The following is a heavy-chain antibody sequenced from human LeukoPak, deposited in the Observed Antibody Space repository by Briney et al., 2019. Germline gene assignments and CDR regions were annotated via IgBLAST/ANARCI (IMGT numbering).Heavy chain of an antibody. V-gene: IGHV4-59*01. D-gene: IGHD2-15*01. CDR1: GGSISSYY. CDR3: ARAAYCSGGSCYSFNGNYFDY. CDR2: IYYSGST. Sequence: SETLSLTYTVSGGSISSYYWSWIRQPPGKGLEWIGYIYYSGSTNYNPSLKSRVTISVDTSKNQFSLKLSSVTAADTAVYYCARAAYCSGGSCYSFNGNYFDYWGQGTLVTVSS. J-gene: IGHJ4*02.